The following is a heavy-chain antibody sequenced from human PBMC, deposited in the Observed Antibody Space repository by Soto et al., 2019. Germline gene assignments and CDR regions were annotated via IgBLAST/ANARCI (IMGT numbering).Heavy chain of an antibody. Sequence: EVQLLESGGGLVQPGGSLRLSCAASGFTFSSYAMSWVRQVPGKGLEWVSAISGSGGSTYYADSVKGRFTISRDNSKKTLYLQMTSLRAEDTAVFYCAKAQYSTSWYLNPPYNYYDMDVWGKGTTVTVSS. V-gene: IGHV3-23*01. CDR3: AKAQYSTSWYLNPPYNYYDMDV. CDR1: GFTFSSYA. D-gene: IGHD6-13*01. CDR2: ISGSGGST. J-gene: IGHJ6*03.